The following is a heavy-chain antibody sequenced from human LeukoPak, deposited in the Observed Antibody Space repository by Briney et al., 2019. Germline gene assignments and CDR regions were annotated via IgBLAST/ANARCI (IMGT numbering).Heavy chain of an antibody. J-gene: IGHJ6*02. CDR2: IKQDGSEK. V-gene: IGHV3-7*01. CDR1: GFTFSSYW. Sequence: GGSLRLPCAASGFTFSSYWMSWVRQAPGKGLEWVANIKQDGSEKYYVDSVKGRFTISRDNAKNSLYLQMNSLRAEDTAVYYCARDRYNWNDYYYYGMDVWGQGTTVTVS. CDR3: ARDRYNWNDYYYYGMDV. D-gene: IGHD1-20*01.